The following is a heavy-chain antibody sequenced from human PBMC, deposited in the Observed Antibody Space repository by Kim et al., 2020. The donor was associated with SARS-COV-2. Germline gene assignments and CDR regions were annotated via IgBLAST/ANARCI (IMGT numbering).Heavy chain of an antibody. V-gene: IGHV3-30*18. CDR1: GFTFSSYG. Sequence: GGSLRLSCAASGFTFSSYGMHWVRQAPGKGLEWVAVISYYGSNKYYADSVKGRFTISRDNSKNTLYLQMNSLRAEDTAVYYCAKDDRGFDAWGQGTLVT. J-gene: IGHJ5*02. CDR3: AKDDRGFDA. CDR2: ISYYGSNK.